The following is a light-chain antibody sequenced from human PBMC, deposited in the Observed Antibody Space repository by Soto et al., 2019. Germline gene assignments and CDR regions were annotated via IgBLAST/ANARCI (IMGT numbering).Light chain of an antibody. J-gene: IGKJ4*01. V-gene: IGKV3-11*01. CDR3: QQRSNRTLT. CDR2: DAS. CDR1: QSVSSY. Sequence: ESVLAPSPATLSLSPGARATLSCRASQSVSSYLAWYQQKPGQAPRLLIYDASNTATGIPARFSGSGSGTAFTPHISSREHEDFVVYYCQQRSNRTLTSGGGTKVAIK.